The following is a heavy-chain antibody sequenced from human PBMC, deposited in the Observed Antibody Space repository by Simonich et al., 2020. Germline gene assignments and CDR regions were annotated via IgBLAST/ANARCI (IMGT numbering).Heavy chain of an antibody. CDR3: EREGLLLDAFDI. J-gene: IGHJ3*02. D-gene: IGHD2-15*01. CDR1: GFTFSSYA. V-gene: IGHV3-30*07. CDR2: IAYDGSNK. Sequence: QVQLVESGGGVVQPGRSLRLSCAASGFTFSSYAMDWVRQAPGKVIGWVAVIAYDGSNKYYENSVKGRFTISRDNSKNKQYLQMNSLRAEDTAVYYCEREGLLLDAFDIWGQGTMVTVSS.